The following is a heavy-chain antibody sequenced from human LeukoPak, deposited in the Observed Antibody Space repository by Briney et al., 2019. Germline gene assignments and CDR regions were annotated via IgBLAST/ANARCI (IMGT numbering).Heavy chain of an antibody. CDR1: GGSFSGYY. J-gene: IGHJ4*02. CDR2: INHSGST. V-gene: IGHV4-34*01. Sequence: SETLSLTCAVYGGSFSGYYWSWIRQPPGRGLEWIGEINHSGSTNYNPSLKSRVTISVDTSKNQFSLRLSSVTAADTAVYYCARGRRGASVDYWGQGTLVTVSS. CDR3: ARGRRGASVDY. D-gene: IGHD4/OR15-4a*01.